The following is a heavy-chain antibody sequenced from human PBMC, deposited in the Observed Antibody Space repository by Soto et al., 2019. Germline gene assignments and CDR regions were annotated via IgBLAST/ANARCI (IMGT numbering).Heavy chain of an antibody. V-gene: IGHV1-69*12. CDR1: GGTFSNSA. J-gene: IGHJ6*02. CDR2: IMPIFRTP. CDR3: ARDKDRIQFGGNYYYMLDV. Sequence: QVQLEQSGAEVKKPGSSVKVSCKASGGTFSNSAISWVRQAPGQGLEWMGGIMPIFRTPDYAQKFQGRVTISADESTSTAYVELSGLRSDDTAVYYCARDKDRIQFGGNYYYMLDVWGQGTTVTVSS. D-gene: IGHD1-1*01.